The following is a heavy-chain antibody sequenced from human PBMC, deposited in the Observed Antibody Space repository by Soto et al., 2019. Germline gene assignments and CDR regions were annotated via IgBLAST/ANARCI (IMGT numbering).Heavy chain of an antibody. CDR2: IYYSGST. V-gene: IGHV4-59*01. D-gene: IGHD5-18*01. Sequence: PSETLSLHWTGSGGSISSYYRSWFRQPPGKGLEWIGYIYYSGSTNYNPSLKSRVTISVDTSKNQFSLKLSSVTAADTAVYYCAVDTAMVLTFDYWGQGTLVTVSS. J-gene: IGHJ4*02. CDR3: AVDTAMVLTFDY. CDR1: GGSISSYY.